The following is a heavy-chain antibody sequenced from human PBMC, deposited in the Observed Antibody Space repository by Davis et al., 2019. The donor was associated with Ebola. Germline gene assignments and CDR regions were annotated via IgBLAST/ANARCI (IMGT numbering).Heavy chain of an antibody. V-gene: IGHV3-33*01. CDR1: GFTFRSYG. J-gene: IGHJ4*02. D-gene: IGHD5-24*01. CDR2: IWSDGSNK. Sequence: GSLRLSCAASGFTFRSYGMHWVRQAPGKGLEWVAVIWSDGSNKYYADSVKGRFTISRDNSKNTLYLQMNSLRAEDTAVYYCARERWLSSYYFDYWGQGTLVTVSS. CDR3: ARERWLSSYYFDY.